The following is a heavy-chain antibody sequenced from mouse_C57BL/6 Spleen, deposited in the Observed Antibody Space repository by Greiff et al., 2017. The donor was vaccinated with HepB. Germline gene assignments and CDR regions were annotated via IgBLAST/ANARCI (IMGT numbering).Heavy chain of an antibody. CDR1: GYTFTSYW. Sequence: QVQLQQSGAELVKPGASVKLSCKASGYTFTSYWMHWVKQRPGQGLEWIGMIHPNSGSTNYNEKFKSKATLTVDKSSSTAYMQLSSLTSEDSAVYYCARSDGDGVGFAYWGQGTLVTVSA. V-gene: IGHV1-64*01. J-gene: IGHJ3*01. CDR3: ARSDGDGVGFAY. CDR2: IHPNSGST. D-gene: IGHD2-13*01.